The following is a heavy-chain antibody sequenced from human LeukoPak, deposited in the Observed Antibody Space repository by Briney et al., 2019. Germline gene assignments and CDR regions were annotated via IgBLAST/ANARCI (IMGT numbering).Heavy chain of an antibody. CDR1: GYTFTGYG. CDR3: ARALQGNYDSSGYYPSVDY. V-gene: IGHV1-18*01. Sequence: GASVKVSCKASGYTFTGYGISWVRQAPGQGLEWMGWISAYNGNTNYAQKLQGRVTMTTDTSTSTAYMELRSLRSDDTAVYYCARALQGNYDSSGYYPSVDYWGQGTLVTVSS. J-gene: IGHJ4*02. D-gene: IGHD3-22*01. CDR2: ISAYNGNT.